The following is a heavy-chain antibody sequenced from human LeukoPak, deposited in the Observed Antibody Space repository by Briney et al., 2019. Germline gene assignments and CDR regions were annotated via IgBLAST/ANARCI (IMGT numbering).Heavy chain of an antibody. CDR1: GGSISSYY. D-gene: IGHD3-3*01. V-gene: IGHV4-59*12. J-gene: IGHJ3*02. CDR3: ARRGTIFGVARRAFDI. CDR2: IYYSGGT. Sequence: SETLSLTCTVSGGSISSYYGSWIRQPPGKGLEWIGYIYYSGGTNYNPSLKSRVTISVDTSKNQFSLKLSSVTAADTAVYYCARRGTIFGVARRAFDIWGQGTMVTVSS.